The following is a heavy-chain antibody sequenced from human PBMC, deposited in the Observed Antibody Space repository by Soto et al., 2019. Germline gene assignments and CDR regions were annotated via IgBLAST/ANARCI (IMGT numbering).Heavy chain of an antibody. CDR3: ARGLTMGQLPSHFDH. J-gene: IGHJ5*02. V-gene: IGHV4-61*01. D-gene: IGHD3-16*01. CDR2: VHSSGIT. Sequence: PSETLSLTCTVSGGSVSNDNFYWSWIRQPPGKGLEWIGYVHSSGITNYNPSLKRRVTISVDTSRNQFSLRLSSVTAADTAVYYCARGLTMGQLPSHFDHWGQGTLVTV. CDR1: GGSVSNDNFY.